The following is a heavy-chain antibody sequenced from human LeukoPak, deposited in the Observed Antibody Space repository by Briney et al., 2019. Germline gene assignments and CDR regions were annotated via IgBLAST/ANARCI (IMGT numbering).Heavy chain of an antibody. D-gene: IGHD3-22*01. J-gene: IGHJ4*02. CDR3: ARDGPTTYYYDSSGYYLDY. Sequence: GGSLRLSCAASGFTFSSYAMRWVRQAPGKGLEWVAVISYDGSNKYYADSVKGRFTISRDNSKNTLYLQMNSLRAEDTAVYYCARDGPTTYYYDSSGYYLDYWGQGTLVTVSS. CDR2: ISYDGSNK. CDR1: GFTFSSYA. V-gene: IGHV3-30*04.